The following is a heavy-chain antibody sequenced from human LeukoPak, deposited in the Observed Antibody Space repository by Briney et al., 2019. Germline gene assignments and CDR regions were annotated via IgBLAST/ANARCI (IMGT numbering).Heavy chain of an antibody. CDR2: INPNSGGT. D-gene: IGHD4-17*01. CDR3: ARGRSVTTSSPFDY. Sequence: ASVKVSCKASGYTVTGNYLHWVRQAPGQGLEWMRWINPNSGGTKHGQKFQGRVSMTRDTSISTAYLELSSLRSDDTAVYYCARGRSVTTSSPFDYWGQGTLVTVSS. CDR1: GYTVTGNY. V-gene: IGHV1-2*02. J-gene: IGHJ4*02.